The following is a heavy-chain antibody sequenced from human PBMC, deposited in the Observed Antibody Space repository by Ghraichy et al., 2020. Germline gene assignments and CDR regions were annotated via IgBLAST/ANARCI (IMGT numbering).Heavy chain of an antibody. D-gene: IGHD1-14*01. CDR2: INPIGSRT. V-gene: IGHV1-46*01. Sequence: ASVKVSCKASGYTFGDSFMHWVRQAPGQGLEWMGLINPIGSRTARAQKFEARVTMTRDTSTSTVYMELSNLKSEDTAVYYCTEEPRGTYYFDPWGQGSLVTVSS. CDR1: GYTFGDSF. J-gene: IGHJ4*02. CDR3: TEEPRGTYYFDP.